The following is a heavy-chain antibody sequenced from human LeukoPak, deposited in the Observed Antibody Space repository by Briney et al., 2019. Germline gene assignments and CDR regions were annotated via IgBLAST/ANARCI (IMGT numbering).Heavy chain of an antibody. CDR2: INHSGST. D-gene: IGHD3-3*01. J-gene: IGHJ3*02. CDR3: AREIEWLGDAFDI. V-gene: IGHV4-34*01. CDR1: GGSFSGYY. Sequence: SSETLSLTCAVYGGSFSGYYWSWIRQPPGKGLEWIGEINHSGSTNYNPSLKSRVTISVDTSKNQFSLKLSSVTAADTAVYYCAREIEWLGDAFDIWGQGTMVTVSS.